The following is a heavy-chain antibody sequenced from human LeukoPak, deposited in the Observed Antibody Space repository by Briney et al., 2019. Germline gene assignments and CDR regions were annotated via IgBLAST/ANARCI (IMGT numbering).Heavy chain of an antibody. CDR2: VKQDGSER. Sequence: GGSLRLSCEASGFSMSVYWMSWVRQAPGKGLEWVGNVKQDGSERNYVDSVKGRFTISRDSAKKSLYLQMNSLRAEDTAVYYCARDHPRSWAYDQWGQGTLVTVSS. D-gene: IGHD3-16*01. V-gene: IGHV3-7*01. CDR1: GFSMSVYW. J-gene: IGHJ4*02. CDR3: ARDHPRSWAYDQ.